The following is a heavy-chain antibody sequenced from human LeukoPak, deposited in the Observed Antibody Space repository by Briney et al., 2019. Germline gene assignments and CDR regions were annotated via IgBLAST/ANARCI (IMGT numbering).Heavy chain of an antibody. CDR3: ARDGGAGYGDYVLNY. J-gene: IGHJ4*02. CDR2: INPSGGST. D-gene: IGHD4-17*01. V-gene: IGHV1-46*01. Sequence: ASVKVSCKASGYTFTSYYMHWVRQAPGQGLEWMGIINPSGGSTSYAQKFQGRVTMTRDMSTSTVYMELSSLRSEDTAVYYCARDGGAGYGDYVLNYWGQGTLVTVSS. CDR1: GYTFTSYY.